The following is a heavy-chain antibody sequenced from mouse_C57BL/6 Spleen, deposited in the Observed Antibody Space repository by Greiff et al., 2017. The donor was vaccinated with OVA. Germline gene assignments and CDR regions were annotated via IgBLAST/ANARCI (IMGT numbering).Heavy chain of an antibody. V-gene: IGHV1-53*01. J-gene: IGHJ2*01. Sequence: QVQLQQPGTELVKPGASVKLSCKASGYTFTSYWMHWVKQRPGPGLEWIGNINPSNGGTNYNEKFKSKATLTVDKSSSTAYMQLSSLTSADSAVYYCARSGYDYYVDYWGNGATLTVSS. CDR3: ARSGYDYYVDY. CDR1: GYTFTSYW. CDR2: INPSNGGT. D-gene: IGHD2-4*01.